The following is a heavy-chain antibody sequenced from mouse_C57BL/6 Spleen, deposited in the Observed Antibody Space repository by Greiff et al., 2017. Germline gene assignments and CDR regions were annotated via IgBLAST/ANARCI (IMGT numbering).Heavy chain of an antibody. J-gene: IGHJ1*03. D-gene: IGHD1-1*01. V-gene: IGHV1-50*01. CDR3: ARRGSITSWYFDV. Sequence: VQLQQSGAELVKPGASVKLSCKASGYTFTSYWMQWVKQRPGQGLEWIGEIDPSDSYTNYNQKFKGKATLTVDTSSSSAYMQLSSLTSEDSAVYYCARRGSITSWYFDVWGTGTTVTVSS. CDR2: IDPSDSYT. CDR1: GYTFTSYW.